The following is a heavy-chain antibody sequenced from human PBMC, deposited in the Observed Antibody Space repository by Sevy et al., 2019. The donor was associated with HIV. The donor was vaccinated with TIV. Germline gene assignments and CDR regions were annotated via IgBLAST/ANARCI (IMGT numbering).Heavy chain of an antibody. Sequence: GGSLRLSCKVSVFTFGDYVMTWFRQAPGKGLEWVGFIRSKVYGGTTEYAASVKGRFIMSRDDSKSIAYLRMNSLKTEDTGVYYCSRADYYGSDGGYYGMDVWGQGTTVTVSS. J-gene: IGHJ6*02. CDR3: SRADYYGSDGGYYGMDV. V-gene: IGHV3-49*03. CDR2: IRSKVYGGTT. CDR1: VFTFGDYV. D-gene: IGHD3-10*01.